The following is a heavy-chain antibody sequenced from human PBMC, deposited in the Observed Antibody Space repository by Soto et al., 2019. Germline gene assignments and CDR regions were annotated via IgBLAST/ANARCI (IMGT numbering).Heavy chain of an antibody. CDR1: GFTFSSRA. D-gene: IGHD2-15*01. Sequence: EVHLLESGGDSVQRGGSLRVSCAGFGFTFSSRAMSWVRQAPGKGLEWFSGIYGGGGSTNYADSVKGRFPISRDNPKSTLYLQMNSLRAEDTAVYYCATLLGFSYGGSWSSHVADYWGQGTLVTVSS. V-gene: IGHV3-23*01. CDR2: IYGGGGST. CDR3: ATLLGFSYGGSWSSHVADY. J-gene: IGHJ4*02.